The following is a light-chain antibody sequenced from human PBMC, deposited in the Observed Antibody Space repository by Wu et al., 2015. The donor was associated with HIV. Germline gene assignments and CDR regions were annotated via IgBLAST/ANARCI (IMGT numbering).Light chain of an antibody. Sequence: DIQMTQSPSTLSASVGDRVTITCRASQSISSWLAWYQHKPGKAPKLLIQKASNLETGVPSRFSGTKSGTEFTLTISSLQLDDFATYYCQQYNSYPYTFGQGTKLEDQT. CDR1: QSISSW. CDR3: QQYNSYPYT. CDR2: KAS. J-gene: IGKJ2*01. V-gene: IGKV1-5*03.